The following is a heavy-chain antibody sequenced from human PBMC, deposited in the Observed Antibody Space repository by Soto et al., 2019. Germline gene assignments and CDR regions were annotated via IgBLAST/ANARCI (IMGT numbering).Heavy chain of an antibody. CDR2: ISAHNGNT. CDR3: ARGRYGDY. Sequence: QVHLVQSGAEVKKPGASVKVSCKGSGYAFTTYGITWVRQAPGQGLEWRGWISAHNGNTNYAQKLQGRVTVTRDTSTSTANMELRRLRSDDSAVYCCARGRYGDYWGQGALVTVSS. J-gene: IGHJ4*02. V-gene: IGHV1-18*01. CDR1: GYAFTTYG. D-gene: IGHD1-1*01.